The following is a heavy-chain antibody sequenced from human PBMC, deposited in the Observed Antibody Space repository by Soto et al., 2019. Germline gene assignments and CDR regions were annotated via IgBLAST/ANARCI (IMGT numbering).Heavy chain of an antibody. Sequence: SLRLSCAASGFTFDDYAMHWVRQAPGKCLEWVSGISWNSGSIGYADSVKGRFTISRDNAKNSLYLQMNSLRAEDTALYYCAKDIGRGYYDYYYGMDVWGQGTTVTVSS. CDR3: AKDIGRGYYDYYYGMDV. J-gene: IGHJ6*02. D-gene: IGHD2-15*01. V-gene: IGHV3-9*01. CDR1: GFTFDDYA. CDR2: ISWNSGSI.